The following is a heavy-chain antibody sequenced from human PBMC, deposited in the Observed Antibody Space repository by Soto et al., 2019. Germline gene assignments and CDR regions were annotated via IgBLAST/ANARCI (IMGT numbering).Heavy chain of an antibody. Sequence: QVQLVQSGAEVMQPGASVKVSCKASGYTFTIYYIQWVRQAPGQGLEWMGIINPSGGSTNYAQKFQGRVTMTRDTSTSTVYMELSSLRSEDTAIYYCSRGYPPRDQLGNLPGAFWGQGTLVTVSS. D-gene: IGHD1-1*01. J-gene: IGHJ4*02. CDR3: SRGYPPRDQLGNLPGAF. CDR1: GYTFTIYY. V-gene: IGHV1-46*03. CDR2: INPSGGST.